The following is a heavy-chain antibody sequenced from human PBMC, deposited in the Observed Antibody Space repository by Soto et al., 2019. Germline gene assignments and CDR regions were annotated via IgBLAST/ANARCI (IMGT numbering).Heavy chain of an antibody. CDR1: GGTFSSYA. J-gene: IGHJ6*02. CDR2: IIPIFGTA. Sequence: VASVKVSCKASGGTFSSYAISWVRQAPGQGLEWMGGIIPIFGTANYAQKFQGRVTITADESTSTAYMELSSLRSEDTDVYYCAREGGSYRPYYYYGMDVWGQGTTVTVS. CDR3: AREGGSYRPYYYYGMDV. D-gene: IGHD1-26*01. V-gene: IGHV1-69*13.